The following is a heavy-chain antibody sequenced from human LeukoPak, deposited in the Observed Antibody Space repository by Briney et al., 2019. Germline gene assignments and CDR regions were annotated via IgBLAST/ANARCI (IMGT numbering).Heavy chain of an antibody. J-gene: IGHJ4*02. CDR3: AREKRGYSSTYNDY. Sequence: PGGSLRLSCAASGFTFSSYWMSWVRQAPGKGLEWGAVISYDGSNKYYADSVKGRFTISRDNSKNTLYLQMNSLRAEDTAVYYCAREKRGYSSTYNDYWGQGTLVTVSS. V-gene: IGHV3-30-3*01. D-gene: IGHD6-13*01. CDR2: ISYDGSNK. CDR1: GFTFSSYW.